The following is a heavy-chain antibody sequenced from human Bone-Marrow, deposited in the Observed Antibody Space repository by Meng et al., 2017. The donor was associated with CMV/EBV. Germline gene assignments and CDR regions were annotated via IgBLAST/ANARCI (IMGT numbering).Heavy chain of an antibody. CDR3: TRAGRGVPGDFDY. J-gene: IGHJ4*02. CDR2: IGTAGDT. V-gene: IGHV3-13*03. CDR1: GFTFSSYD. D-gene: IGHD3-10*01. Sequence: GESLKISCAACGFTFSSYDMHWVRQATGKGLEWVSAIGTAGDTYYPGSVKGQFTISRENAKNSLYLQMNSLRSEDTALYYCTRAGRGVPGDFDYWGQGTLVTVSS.